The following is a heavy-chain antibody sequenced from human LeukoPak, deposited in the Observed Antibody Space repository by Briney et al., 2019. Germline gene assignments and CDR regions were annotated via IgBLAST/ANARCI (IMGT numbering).Heavy chain of an antibody. CDR3: ASGGIAAAGFDY. CDR2: IYYSGST. Sequence: SETLSLTCTVSGGSISSSSYYWGWIRQPPGKGLEWIRTIYYSGSTYYNPSLKSRVTIFVDTSKNQFSLKLTSVTAADTAVYYCASGGIAAAGFDYWGQGTLVTVSS. V-gene: IGHV4-39*01. D-gene: IGHD6-13*01. J-gene: IGHJ4*02. CDR1: GGSISSSSYY.